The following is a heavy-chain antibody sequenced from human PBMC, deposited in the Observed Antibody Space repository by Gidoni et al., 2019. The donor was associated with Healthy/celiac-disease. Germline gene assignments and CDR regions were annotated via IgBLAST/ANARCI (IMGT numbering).Heavy chain of an antibody. J-gene: IGHJ4*02. V-gene: IGHV1-46*01. D-gene: IGHD3-22*01. CDR3: ARFRGDSSGYRCYFDY. CDR1: GYTFTSYY. CDR2: INPSGGST. Sequence: QVQLVQSGAEVKKPGASVKVSCKASGYTFTSYYMHWGRQAPGQGLEWMGIINPSGGSTSYAQKFQGRVTMTRDTSTSTVYMELSSLRSEDTAVYYCARFRGDSSGYRCYFDYWGQGTLVTVSS.